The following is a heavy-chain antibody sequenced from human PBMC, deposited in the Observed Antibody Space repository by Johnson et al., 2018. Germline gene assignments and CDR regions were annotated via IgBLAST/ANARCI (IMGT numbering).Heavy chain of an antibody. CDR2: ISYDGSNK. D-gene: IGHD5-24*01. J-gene: IGHJ4*02. V-gene: IGHV3-30*18. Sequence: QVQLVQSGGGVVQPGRSLRLSCAASGFTFSSYTMHWVRQAPGKGLEWVALISYDGSNKYYADSVKGRFTISRDNSKNTLYLQMNSLRAEDTAVYYCAKEKLGYTTDYWGQGTLVTVSS. CDR3: AKEKLGYTTDY. CDR1: GFTFSSYT.